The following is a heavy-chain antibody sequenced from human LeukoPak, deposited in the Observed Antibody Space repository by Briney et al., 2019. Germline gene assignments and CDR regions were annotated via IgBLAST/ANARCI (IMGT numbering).Heavy chain of an antibody. D-gene: IGHD6-19*01. CDR3: ARVVAVADTYFDY. V-gene: IGHV7-4-1*02. CDR2: INTNTGNP. Sequence: ASVKVSCKASGYTFTTYAMTWLRQAPGQGLEWMGWINTNTGNPTYAQGFTGRFVFSLDTSVSTAYLQISSLKAEDTAVYYCARVVAVADTYFDYWGQGTLVTVSS. CDR1: GYTFTTYA. J-gene: IGHJ4*02.